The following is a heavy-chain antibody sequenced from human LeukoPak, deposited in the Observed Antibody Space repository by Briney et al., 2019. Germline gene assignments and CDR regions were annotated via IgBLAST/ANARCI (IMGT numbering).Heavy chain of an antibody. Sequence: GGSLRLSCVASGFTFSSNGMHWVRQAPGKGLEWVTFIQYDGSKKYYADSVKGRFTISRDNSKNTLYLEMNSLRAEDTAVYYCAKDIGSYYNYWGQGILVTVSS. V-gene: IGHV3-30*02. J-gene: IGHJ4*02. CDR2: IQYDGSKK. CDR3: AKDIGSYYNY. CDR1: GFTFSSNG. D-gene: IGHD3-10*01.